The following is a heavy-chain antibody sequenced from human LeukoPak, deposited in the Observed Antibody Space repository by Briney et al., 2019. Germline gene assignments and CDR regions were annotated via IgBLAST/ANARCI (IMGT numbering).Heavy chain of an antibody. D-gene: IGHD6-13*01. CDR1: GGSFSGYY. CDR2: INHSGST. Sequence: SETLSLTCAVYGGSFSGYYWSWIRQPPGKGLEWIGEINHSGSTNYNPSLKSRVTISVDTSKNQFSLKLSSVTAADTAVYYCARGLKGRIAAAGTPGPWGQGTLVTVSP. J-gene: IGHJ5*02. V-gene: IGHV4-34*01. CDR3: ARGLKGRIAAAGTPGP.